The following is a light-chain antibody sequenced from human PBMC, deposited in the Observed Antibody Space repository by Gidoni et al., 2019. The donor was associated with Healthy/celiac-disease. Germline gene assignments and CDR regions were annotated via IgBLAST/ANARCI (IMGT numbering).Light chain of an antibody. CDR2: EVS. Sequence: QSALTQPASVSGSPGQSITISCTGTSSDVGNYNYVSWYQQHPGKAPKLMIFEVSNRPSGVYNRFSGSKSGNTASLTISGLQAEDEADYYCSSYTSSSTVVFGGGTKLTVL. CDR1: SSDVGNYNY. CDR3: SSYTSSSTVV. V-gene: IGLV2-14*01. J-gene: IGLJ2*01.